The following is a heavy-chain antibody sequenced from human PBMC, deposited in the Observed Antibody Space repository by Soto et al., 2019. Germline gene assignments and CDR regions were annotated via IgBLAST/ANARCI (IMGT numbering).Heavy chain of an antibody. CDR1: GFTFSDYF. D-gene: IGHD2-2*01. J-gene: IGHJ4*02. Sequence: PGGSLRLSCAASGFTFSDYFMSWVRQAPGKGLEWVSGINSAGYNSYYAGSVGGRFTISRDNSKNTVYLQMKSLSAEDTAVYYCARAVPANFASRGRGTLVTVSS. CDR3: ARAVPANFAS. CDR2: INSAGYNS. V-gene: IGHV3-23*01.